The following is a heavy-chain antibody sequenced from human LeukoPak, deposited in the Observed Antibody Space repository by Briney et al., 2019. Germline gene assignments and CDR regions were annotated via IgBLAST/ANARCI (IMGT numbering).Heavy chain of an antibody. CDR1: GYTLTELS. CDR3: AISRVKGGPIAVAGTFGY. CDR2: FDPEDGET. V-gene: IGHV1-24*01. Sequence: ASVKVSCKVSGYTLTELSMHWVRQAPGKGLEWMGGFDPEDGETIYAQKFQGRVTMTEDTSTDTAYMELSSLRSEDTAVYYCAISRVKGGPIAVAGTFGYWGQGTLVTVSS. D-gene: IGHD6-19*01. J-gene: IGHJ4*02.